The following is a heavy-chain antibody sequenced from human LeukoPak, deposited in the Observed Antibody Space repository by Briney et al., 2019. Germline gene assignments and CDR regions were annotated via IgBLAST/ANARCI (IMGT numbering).Heavy chain of an antibody. J-gene: IGHJ4*02. V-gene: IGHV4-59*12. CDR3: ARGGLYGSGSLDY. Sequence: SETLSLTCTVSGGSISSYYWSWIRQPPGKGLEWIGYIYYSGSTNYNPSLKSRVTISVDTSKNQFSLKLSSVTAADTAVYYCARGGLYGSGSLDYWGQGTLVTVSS. D-gene: IGHD3-10*01. CDR2: IYYSGST. CDR1: GGSISSYY.